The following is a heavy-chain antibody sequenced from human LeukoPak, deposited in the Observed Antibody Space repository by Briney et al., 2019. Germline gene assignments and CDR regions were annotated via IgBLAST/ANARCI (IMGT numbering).Heavy chain of an antibody. CDR2: INHRGSS. D-gene: IGHD2-15*01. CDR3: ARDKFCSDTGSCNIGLFDF. CDR1: GGSFSGYY. V-gene: IGHV4-34*01. J-gene: IGHJ4*02. Sequence: PSETLSITCGVFGGSFSGYYWTWLRQPPGKGLEWIGQINHRGSSHYNLSLRSRVTISVDTSKTQFSLKLTSVTAADTAVYYCARDKFCSDTGSCNIGLFDFWGQGALVTVSS.